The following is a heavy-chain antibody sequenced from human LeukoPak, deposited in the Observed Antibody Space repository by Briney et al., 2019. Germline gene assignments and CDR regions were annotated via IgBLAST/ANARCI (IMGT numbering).Heavy chain of an antibody. CDR2: ISAYNGNT. J-gene: IGHJ5*02. Sequence: ASVKVSCKASGYTFTSYGISWVRQAPGQGLEWMGWISAYNGNTNYAQKLQGRVTMTTDTSTSTAYVELRSLRSDDTAVYYCARGGSGSYYDVRFDPWGQGTLVTVSS. CDR3: ARGGSGSYYDVRFDP. D-gene: IGHD3-10*01. V-gene: IGHV1-18*01. CDR1: GYTFTSYG.